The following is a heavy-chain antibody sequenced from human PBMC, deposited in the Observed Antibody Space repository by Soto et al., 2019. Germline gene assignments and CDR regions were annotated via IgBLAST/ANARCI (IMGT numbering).Heavy chain of an antibody. V-gene: IGHV1-69*06. CDR2: LIPMSGRT. J-gene: IGHJ5*02. CDR1: GGTFSIYA. D-gene: IGHD1-26*01. Sequence: QIQLVQSGAEVKKPGSSVKVSCKASGGTFSIYAISWVRQAPGQGLEWMGGLIPMSGRTTYAQKFQDRVTITADKSTTTAYMELSSLRSEDTAVYYGALGSASLFDPWGRGTLVTVSS. CDR3: ALGSASLFDP.